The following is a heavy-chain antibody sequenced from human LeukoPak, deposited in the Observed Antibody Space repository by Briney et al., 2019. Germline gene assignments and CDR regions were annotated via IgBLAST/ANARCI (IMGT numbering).Heavy chain of an antibody. J-gene: IGHJ4*02. CDR2: INHSGST. Sequence: SETLSLTCTVSGYSISSGYYWSWIRQPPGKGLEWIGEINHSGSTNYNPSLKSRVTISVDTSKNQFSLKLSSVTAADTAVYYCARHTPSVYWGQGTLVTVSS. D-gene: IGHD2-15*01. CDR1: GYSISSGYY. V-gene: IGHV4-38-2*02. CDR3: ARHTPSVY.